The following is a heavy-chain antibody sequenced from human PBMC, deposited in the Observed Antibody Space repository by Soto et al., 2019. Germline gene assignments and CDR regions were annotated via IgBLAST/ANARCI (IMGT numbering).Heavy chain of an antibody. Sequence: GDSLKISCNRSAYSFTSYWISWVGQMPGKGLEWMGRIDPSDSYTNYSPSFQGHVTISADKSISTAYLQWSSLKASDTAMYYCARQRSSSFYYYYGMDVWGQGTTVAVSS. CDR2: IDPSDSYT. CDR1: AYSFTSYW. J-gene: IGHJ6*02. V-gene: IGHV5-10-1*01. CDR3: ARQRSSSFYYYYGMDV. D-gene: IGHD6-6*01.